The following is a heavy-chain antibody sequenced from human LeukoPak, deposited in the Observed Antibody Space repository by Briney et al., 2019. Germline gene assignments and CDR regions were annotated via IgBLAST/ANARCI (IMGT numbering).Heavy chain of an antibody. D-gene: IGHD6-6*01. Sequence: GGSLRPSCAASGFRFSNYWMSWVRQAPGKGLEWVANIKEDGSIIYYVDSVKGQFTISRDNAKNSLYLQMNSLRAEDTAIYYCARIGYSSSSFDYWGQGTLVTVSS. J-gene: IGHJ4*02. CDR1: GFRFSNYW. CDR3: ARIGYSSSSFDY. V-gene: IGHV3-7*01. CDR2: IKEDGSII.